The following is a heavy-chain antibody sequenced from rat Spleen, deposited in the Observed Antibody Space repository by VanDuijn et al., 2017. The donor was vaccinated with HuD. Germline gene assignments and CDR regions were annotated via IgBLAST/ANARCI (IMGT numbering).Heavy chain of an antibody. V-gene: IGHV5-29*01. J-gene: IGHJ2*01. CDR3: ARRYDFDY. Sequence: EVQLVASDGGLVQPGRSLKLSCAASGFTFSDYNMAWVRQAPTKGLEWVATISYDGSSTYYRDSVKGRFTISRDNAKSTLYLQMDSLRSEDTATYYCARRYDFDYWGQGVMVTVSS. CDR1: GFTFSDYN. D-gene: IGHD1-11*01. CDR2: ISYDGSST.